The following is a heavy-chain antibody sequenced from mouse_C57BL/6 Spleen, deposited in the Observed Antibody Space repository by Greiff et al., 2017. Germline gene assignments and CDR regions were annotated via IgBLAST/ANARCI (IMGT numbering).Heavy chain of an antibody. D-gene: IGHD2-13*01. CDR2: INPSSGYT. CDR3: ARRDYTVAMDY. V-gene: IGHV1-4*01. J-gene: IGHJ4*01. Sequence: VQLQQSGAELARPGASVKMSCKASGYTFTSYTMHWVKQRPGQGLEWIGYINPSSGYTKYNQKFKDKATLTADKSSITAYMQLSSLTSEDSAVYYCARRDYTVAMDYWGQGTSVTVSS. CDR1: GYTFTSYT.